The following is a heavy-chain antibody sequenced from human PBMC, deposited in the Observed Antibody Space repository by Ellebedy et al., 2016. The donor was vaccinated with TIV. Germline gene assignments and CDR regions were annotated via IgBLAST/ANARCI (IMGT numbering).Heavy chain of an antibody. Sequence: AASVKVSCRASGYTFTNYGISWVRQAPGQGLEWMGWISTYNGDTNYALKVRGRVTMTTDASTSTAYMELRSLRPDDTAVYYCARDDCGGGSCPIFNYWGQGAQVTVSS. D-gene: IGHD2-15*01. CDR1: GYTFTNYG. CDR2: ISTYNGDT. J-gene: IGHJ4*02. V-gene: IGHV1-18*01. CDR3: ARDDCGGGSCPIFNY.